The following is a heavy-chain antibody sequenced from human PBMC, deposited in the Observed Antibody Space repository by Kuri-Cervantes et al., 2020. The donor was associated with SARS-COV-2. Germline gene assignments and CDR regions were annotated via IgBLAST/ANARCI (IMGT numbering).Heavy chain of an antibody. CDR3: ARDRGDGWFDP. D-gene: IGHD2-21*02. CDR1: GFTFSSYA. V-gene: IGHV3-23*01. CDR2: ISGSGGST. J-gene: IGHJ5*02. Sequence: GGSLRLSCAASGFTFSSYAMSWVRQAPGKGLEWVSAISGSGGSTYYADSVKGRFTISRDNSKNTLYLQMNSLRSEDTAVYYCARDRGDGWFDPWGQGTLVTVSS.